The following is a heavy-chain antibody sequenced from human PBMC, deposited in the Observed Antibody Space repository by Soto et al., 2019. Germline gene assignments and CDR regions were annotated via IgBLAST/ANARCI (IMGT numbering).Heavy chain of an antibody. V-gene: IGHV1-3*01. CDR2: INAGNGNT. D-gene: IGHD3-10*01. Sequence: ASVKVSCKASGYTFTSYAIHWARQAPGQRLEWMGWINAGNGNTKYSQKFQGRVTITRDTSASTAYMELSSLRSEDTAVYSCARGGSLWFGDLSIDYWGQGTLVTVS. CDR3: ARGGSLWFGDLSIDY. CDR1: GYTFTSYA. J-gene: IGHJ4*02.